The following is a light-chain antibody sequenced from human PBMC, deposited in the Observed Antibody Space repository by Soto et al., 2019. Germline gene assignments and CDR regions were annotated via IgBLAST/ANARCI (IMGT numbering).Light chain of an antibody. CDR1: QSISSW. CDR3: QQYNSYSWT. Sequence: EIELTSSASALFASVGDRVTITCRASQSISSWLAWYQQKPGKAPKLLIYKASSLESGVPSRFSGSGSGTEFTLTISSLQPDDFATYYCQQYNSYSWTFGQGTKV. CDR2: KAS. V-gene: IGKV1-5*03. J-gene: IGKJ1*01.